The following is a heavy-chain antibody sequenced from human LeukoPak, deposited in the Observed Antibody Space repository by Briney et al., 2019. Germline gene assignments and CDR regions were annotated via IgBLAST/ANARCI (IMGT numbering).Heavy chain of an antibody. D-gene: IGHD1-26*01. V-gene: IGHV4-39*01. J-gene: IGHJ4*02. CDR2: IYYSGST. CDR1: GGSISSSSYY. Sequence: PSETLSLTCTVPGGSISSSSYYWGWIRQPPGKGLEWIGSIYYSGSTYYNPSLKSRVTISVDTSKNQFSLKLSSVTAADTAVYYCARRDVGSYYFDYWGQGTLVTVSS. CDR3: ARRDVGSYYFDY.